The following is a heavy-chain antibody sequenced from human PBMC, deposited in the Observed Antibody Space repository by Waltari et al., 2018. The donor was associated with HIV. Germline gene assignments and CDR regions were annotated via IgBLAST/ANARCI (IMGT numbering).Heavy chain of an antibody. D-gene: IGHD3-22*01. Sequence: QVQLQQWGAGLLKPSETLSLTCAVYGGSFSGYYWIWIRQPPGKGLEWIGEINHSGSTNYDPSLKSRVTISVDTSKNQFSLKLSSVTAADTAVYYCASGSRDSSGYHERWGQGTLVTVSS. CDR2: INHSGST. V-gene: IGHV4-34*01. CDR3: ASGSRDSSGYHER. J-gene: IGHJ4*02. CDR1: GGSFSGYY.